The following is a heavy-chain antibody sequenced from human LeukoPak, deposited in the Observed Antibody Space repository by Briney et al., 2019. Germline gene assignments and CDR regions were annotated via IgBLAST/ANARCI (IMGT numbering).Heavy chain of an antibody. Sequence: GSSVKVSCKVSGYTLTELSMHWVRQAPGKGLEWMGGFDPEDGETIYAQKFQGRVTMTEDTSTDTAYMELSSLRSEDTAVYYCATLLYYDSSFDFDYWGQGTLVTVSS. J-gene: IGHJ4*02. CDR2: FDPEDGET. D-gene: IGHD3-22*01. CDR3: ATLLYYDSSFDFDY. V-gene: IGHV1-24*01. CDR1: GYTLTELS.